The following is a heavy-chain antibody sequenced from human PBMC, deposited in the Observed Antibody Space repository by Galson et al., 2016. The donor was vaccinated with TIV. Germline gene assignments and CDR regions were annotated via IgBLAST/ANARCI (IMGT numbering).Heavy chain of an antibody. V-gene: IGHV1-69*02. CDR2: IIPVLGMT. Sequence: SVKVSCKASGGTFISYTLSWVRQAPGQGLGWMGRIIPVLGMTNYAQNFQGRVTITADRSTGTAYLELSSLKPGDTAVYYCARADSVDISSTEYWGQGTLVTVSS. D-gene: IGHD3-9*01. CDR3: ARADSVDISSTEY. J-gene: IGHJ4*02. CDR1: GGTFISYT.